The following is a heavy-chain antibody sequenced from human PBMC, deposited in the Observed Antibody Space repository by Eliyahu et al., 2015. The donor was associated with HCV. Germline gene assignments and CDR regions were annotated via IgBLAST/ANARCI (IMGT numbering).Heavy chain of an antibody. J-gene: IGHJ3*02. Sequence: QLQLQESGPGLVKPSETLSXTCTVXGGSISSSSYYWCWIRQPPGKGLEWIGSIYYSGSTYYNPSLKSRVTISVDTSKNQFSLKLSSVTAADTAVYYCARRNYDYVWGSNGAFDIWGQGTMVTVSS. CDR1: GGSISSSSYY. CDR3: ARRNYDYVWGSNGAFDI. V-gene: IGHV4-39*01. CDR2: IYYSGST. D-gene: IGHD3-16*01.